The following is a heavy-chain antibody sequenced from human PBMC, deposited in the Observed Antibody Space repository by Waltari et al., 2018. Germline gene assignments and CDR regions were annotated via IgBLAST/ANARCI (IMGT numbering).Heavy chain of an antibody. V-gene: IGHV3-48*01. CDR2: MSNTGTTI. J-gene: IGHJ3*02. CDR3: AREIRGTGYFPDAFDI. CDR1: GLIFSTYS. D-gene: IGHD3-9*01. Sequence: EVQLVESGGGLVQPGGSLRLSCAASGLIFSTYSMNWVRQAPGKGVEGGAYMSNTGTTIYDTDSVQGRFTISRTNAQNSLYLQMNSLRAEDTAVYYCAREIRGTGYFPDAFDIWGQGTMVTVSS.